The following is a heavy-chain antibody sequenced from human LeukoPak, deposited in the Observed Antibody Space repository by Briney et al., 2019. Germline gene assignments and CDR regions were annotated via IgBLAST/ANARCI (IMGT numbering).Heavy chain of an antibody. CDR2: MNPNSGNT. J-gene: IGHJ4*02. V-gene: IGHV1-8*03. D-gene: IGHD5-18*01. Sequence: ASVKVSCKASGYTFTTYDINWVRQAPGQGLEWMGWMNPNSGNTDLVQKFQGRVTFTRDTTMRTAYMELSSLRSDDTAVYYCAKDRLESYGSARYYFDSWGQGSLVTVSS. CDR1: GYTFTTYD. CDR3: AKDRLESYGSARYYFDS.